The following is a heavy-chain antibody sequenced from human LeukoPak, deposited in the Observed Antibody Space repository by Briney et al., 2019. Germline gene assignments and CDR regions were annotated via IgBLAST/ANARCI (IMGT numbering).Heavy chain of an antibody. D-gene: IGHD3-10*01. CDR2: IYPGDSDT. CDR3: ARRFRYFGSGSFSDY. Sequence: GESLKISCQCSGYSFTNYWIGWVRQMPGKGLEWMGIIYPGDSDTIYSPSFQGQVTISADKSISTAYLQWSSLQASDSAMHYCARRFRYFGSGSFSDYWGQGTLVTVSS. V-gene: IGHV5-51*01. CDR1: GYSFTNYW. J-gene: IGHJ4*02.